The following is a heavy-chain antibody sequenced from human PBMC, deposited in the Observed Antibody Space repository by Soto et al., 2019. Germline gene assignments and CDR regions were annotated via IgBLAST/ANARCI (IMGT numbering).Heavy chain of an antibody. Sequence: QVQLVQSGDEVKKSGASLKVSCKASGYTFTGYYIHWVRQAPGQGLEWMGWINPKSGDTNYAQKFQGQGSMTRETLITTAYMEVSRLKSDDTAGYYCAGGSPRIGAPPTYWGQGTLVTVSS. J-gene: IGHJ4*02. CDR2: INPKSGDT. CDR3: AGGSPRIGAPPTY. D-gene: IGHD1-26*01. V-gene: IGHV1-2*02. CDR1: GYTFTGYY.